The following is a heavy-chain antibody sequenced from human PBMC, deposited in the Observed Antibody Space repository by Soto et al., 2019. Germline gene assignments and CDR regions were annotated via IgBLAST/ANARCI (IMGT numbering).Heavy chain of an antibody. J-gene: IGHJ4*02. Sequence: SLRLSCTASGFTFGDYAMSWFRQAPGKGLEWVGFIRSKAYGGTTEYAASVKGRFTISRDDSKSIAYLQMNSLKTEDTAVYYCTRVSLQLWSLASPYWGQGTLVTVSS. V-gene: IGHV3-49*03. D-gene: IGHD5-18*01. CDR2: IRSKAYGGTT. CDR1: GFTFGDYA. CDR3: TRVSLQLWSLASPY.